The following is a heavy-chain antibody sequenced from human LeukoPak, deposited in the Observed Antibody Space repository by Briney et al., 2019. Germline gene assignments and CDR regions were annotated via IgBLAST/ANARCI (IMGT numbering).Heavy chain of an antibody. CDR3: AKTGGYCSSTSCYSDYYFDY. D-gene: IGHD2-2*01. J-gene: IGHJ4*02. CDR2: ISGSGGST. V-gene: IGHV3-23*01. Sequence: GGSLRLSCAASGFIFSGNSMSWVRQAPGKGLEWVSAISGSGGSTYYADSVKGRFTISRDNSKNTLYLQMNSLRAEDTAVYYCAKTGGYCSSTSCYSDYYFDYWGQGTLVTVSS. CDR1: GFIFSGNS.